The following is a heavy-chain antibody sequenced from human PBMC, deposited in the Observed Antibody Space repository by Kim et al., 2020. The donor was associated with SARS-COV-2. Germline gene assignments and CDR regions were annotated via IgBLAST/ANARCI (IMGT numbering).Heavy chain of an antibody. CDR1: GFTFSSYA. D-gene: IGHD4-4*01. Sequence: GGSLRLSCAASGFTFSSYAMHWVRQAPGKGLEWVAVISYDGSNKYYADSVKGRFTISRDNSKNTLYLQMNSLRAEDTAVYYCARSLNSNYWWFDPWGQGT. CDR2: ISYDGSNK. J-gene: IGHJ5*02. V-gene: IGHV3-30*04. CDR3: ARSLNSNYWWFDP.